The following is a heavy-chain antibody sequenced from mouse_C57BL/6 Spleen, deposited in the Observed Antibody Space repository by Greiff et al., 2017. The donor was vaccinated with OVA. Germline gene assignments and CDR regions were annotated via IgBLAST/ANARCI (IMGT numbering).Heavy chain of an antibody. V-gene: IGHV1-76*01. D-gene: IGHD1-1*01. Sequence: QVQLQQSGAELVRPGASVKLSCKASGYTFTDYYINWVKQRPGQGLEWIARIYPGSGNTYYNEKFKGKATLTAEKSSSTAYMQLSSLTSEDSAVYFCARGRIDGSSPYFDYWGQGTTLTVSS. CDR1: GYTFTDYY. CDR3: ARGRIDGSSPYFDY. J-gene: IGHJ2*01. CDR2: IYPGSGNT.